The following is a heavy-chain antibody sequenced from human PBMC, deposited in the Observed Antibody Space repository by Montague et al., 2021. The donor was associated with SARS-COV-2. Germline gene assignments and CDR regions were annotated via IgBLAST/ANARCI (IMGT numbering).Heavy chain of an antibody. CDR3: AASGRRGYSNPFHH. CDR1: GDSITSGGYF. D-gene: IGHD4-11*01. V-gene: IGHV4-31*03. Sequence: TLSLTCTVSGDSITSGGYFWNWIRQHPGKGLEYIGAISYSGSTYYXXXPTSRVSISMDTSKNAFSLSLHSVTAADTAVYFCAASGRRGYSNPFHHCGRGSLVTVSS. J-gene: IGHJ4*02. CDR2: ISYSGST.